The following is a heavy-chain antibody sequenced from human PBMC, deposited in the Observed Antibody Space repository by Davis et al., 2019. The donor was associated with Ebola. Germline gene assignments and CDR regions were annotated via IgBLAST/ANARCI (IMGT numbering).Heavy chain of an antibody. D-gene: IGHD1-1*01. CDR3: AKVGRRDWKQYYFHH. Sequence: PGGSLRLSCAASGFIFSGYAMHWVRQAPGKGLEYVSAISSSGGSTYYAESVKGRFTISRDNSRDTLHLQMGSLRSEDTAVYYCAKVGRRDWKQYYFHHWGQGALVTVSS. V-gene: IGHV3-64*02. CDR2: ISSSGGST. CDR1: GFIFSGYA. J-gene: IGHJ4*02.